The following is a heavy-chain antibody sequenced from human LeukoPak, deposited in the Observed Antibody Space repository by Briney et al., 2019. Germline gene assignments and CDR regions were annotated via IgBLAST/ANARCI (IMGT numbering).Heavy chain of an antibody. CDR3: ARGVRGYYDSSGYYYDY. Sequence: ASVKVSCKASGGTFSSYAISWVRQAPGQGLEWMGGITPIFGTGNYAEKLQDRVTMTADKSTSTAYMELSSLRSEDTAVYYCARGVRGYYDSSGYYYDYWGQGTLVTVSS. J-gene: IGHJ4*02. CDR2: ITPIFGTG. D-gene: IGHD3-22*01. CDR1: GGTFSSYA. V-gene: IGHV1-69*06.